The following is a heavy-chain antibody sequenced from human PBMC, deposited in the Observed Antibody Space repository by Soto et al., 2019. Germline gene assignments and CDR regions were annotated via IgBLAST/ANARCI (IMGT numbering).Heavy chain of an antibody. CDR1: GGSISSGGYS. D-gene: IGHD4-17*01. J-gene: IGHJ4*02. CDR3: ARGVTTVTTIDY. CDR2: IYHSGST. V-gene: IGHV4-30-2*01. Sequence: SETLSLTCAVSGGSISSGGYSWSWIRQPPGKGLEWIGYIYHSGSTYYNPSLKSRVTISVDRSKNQFTLKLSSVTAADTAVYYCARGVTTVTTIDYWGQGTLVTVYS.